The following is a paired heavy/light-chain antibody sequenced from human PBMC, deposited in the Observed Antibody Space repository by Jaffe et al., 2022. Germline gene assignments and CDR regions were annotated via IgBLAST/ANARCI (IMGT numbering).Light chain of an antibody. CDR1: QGIRNL. V-gene: IGKV1-12*01. CDR3: QQAHSFPLT. CDR2: AGS. J-gene: IGKJ4*01. Sequence: DIQMTQSPSSVSASVGDRVTITCRASQGIRNLLAWYQQKPGKAPKLLIYAGSSLQSGVPSRFSGTASGTDFTLTISSLQPEDFATYYCQQAHSFPLTFGGGTRVEIK.
Heavy chain of an antibody. CDR3: AKEKDNSESYSWFDP. CDR1: GGSISPDY. J-gene: IGHJ5*02. D-gene: IGHD3-10*01. CDR2: IRYTGST. V-gene: IGHV4-59*13. Sequence: QVQLQESGPGLVTPSETLSLTCTVSGGSISPDYWYWLRQPPGKGLEWIGYIRYTGSTKYNPSLKSRVTISVDMSKNQFSLRLTSVTAADTAVYYCAKEKDNSESYSWFDPWGQGTLVTVSS.